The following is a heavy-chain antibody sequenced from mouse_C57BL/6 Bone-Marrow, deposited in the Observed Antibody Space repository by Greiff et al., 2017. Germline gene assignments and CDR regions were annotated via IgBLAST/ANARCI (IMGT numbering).Heavy chain of an antibody. V-gene: IGHV1-72*01. CDR3: TRGKGVVYVYYFDY. CDR2: LHPSSGGT. D-gene: IGHD2-14*01. J-gene: IGHJ2*01. CDR1: GYTFTSYW. Sequence: QVQLQQSGAELVKPGASVKMSCKASGYTFTSYWMHWVKQRPGRGLEWIGRLHPSSGGTKYNEKFKGKATLTVAKPSRTAYMPLSSLTSDASAVYGGTRGKGVVYVYYFDYWGQGTTLTVSS.